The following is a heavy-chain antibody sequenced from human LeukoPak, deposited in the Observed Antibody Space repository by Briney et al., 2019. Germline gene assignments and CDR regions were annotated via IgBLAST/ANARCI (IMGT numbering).Heavy chain of an antibody. V-gene: IGHV3-30*02. CDR3: ANSQRSQMGPFDY. D-gene: IGHD5-24*01. J-gene: IGHJ4*02. CDR2: IRYDGSNK. CDR1: GFTFSSYG. Sequence: GGSLRLSCAASGFTFSSYGMHWVRQAPGKGLEWVAFIRYDGSNKYYADSVKGRFTISRDNSKNTLYLQMNSLRAEDTAVYYCANSQRSQMGPFDYWGQGTLVTVSS.